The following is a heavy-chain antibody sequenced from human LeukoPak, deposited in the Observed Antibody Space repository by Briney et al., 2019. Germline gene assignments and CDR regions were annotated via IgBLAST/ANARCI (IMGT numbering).Heavy chain of an antibody. J-gene: IGHJ4*02. CDR1: GCTFTGYY. CDR2: INPNSGGT. V-gene: IGHV1-2*02. Sequence: ASVKVSCKASGCTFTGYYMHWVRQAPGQGLEWMGWINPNSGGTNYAQKYQGRVTMTRDTSISTAYMELSRLRSDDTAVYYCARFTSGYYGYFDYWGQGTLVTVSS. D-gene: IGHD3-22*01. CDR3: ARFTSGYYGYFDY.